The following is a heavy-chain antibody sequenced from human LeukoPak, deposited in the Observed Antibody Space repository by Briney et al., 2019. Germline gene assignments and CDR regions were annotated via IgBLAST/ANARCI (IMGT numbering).Heavy chain of an antibody. Sequence: SETLSLTCTVSDVSVSNYYWTWIRQPAGKGLEWIGRLYIGRETDYNPSLKSRVTMSVDTSNSQFSLRLTSVTAADTATYYCARESRVLIGDGYYLDSWGPGTLITVSS. J-gene: IGHJ4*02. CDR1: DVSVSNYY. V-gene: IGHV4-4*07. CDR3: ARESRVLIGDGYYLDS. D-gene: IGHD3-3*01. CDR2: LYIGRET.